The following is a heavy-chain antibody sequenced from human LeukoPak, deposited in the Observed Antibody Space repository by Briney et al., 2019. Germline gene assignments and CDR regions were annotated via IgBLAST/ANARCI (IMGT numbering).Heavy chain of an antibody. CDR3: ARGEWALRYLD. Sequence: ASVKVSCKASGYTFTGYYIHWVRQAPGQGLEWMGWINPNSGGTNYAQKFQGRVTMARDTSISTAYMELSRLKSDDTAVYYCARGEWALRYLDWGQGTLVTVSS. CDR1: GYTFTGYY. CDR2: INPNSGGT. D-gene: IGHD3-9*01. V-gene: IGHV1-2*02. J-gene: IGHJ4*02.